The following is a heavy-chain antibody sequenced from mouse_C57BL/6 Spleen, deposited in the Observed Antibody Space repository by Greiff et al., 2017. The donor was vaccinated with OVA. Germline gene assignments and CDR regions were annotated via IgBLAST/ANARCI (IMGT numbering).Heavy chain of an antibody. J-gene: IGHJ4*01. CDR2: IWSGGST. CDR3: AKKCYYGRRSAMDY. CDR1: GFSLTSYG. Sequence: QVQLKESGPGLVQPSQSLSITCTVSGFSLTSYGVHWVRQSPGKGLEWLGVIWSGGSTDYNAAFMSRLSITKDNSKGQVFFKMNSLQTDDTAIYYCAKKCYYGRRSAMDYWGQGASVTVSS. V-gene: IGHV2-5*01. D-gene: IGHD2-1*01.